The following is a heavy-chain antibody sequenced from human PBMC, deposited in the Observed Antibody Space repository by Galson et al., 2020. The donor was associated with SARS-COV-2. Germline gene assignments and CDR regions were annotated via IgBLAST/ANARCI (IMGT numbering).Heavy chain of an antibody. CDR2: ISSSSSYI. J-gene: IGHJ5*02. CDR1: GFTFSSYS. V-gene: IGHV3-21*01. CDR3: AREVWGVHNWFDP. Sequence: TGGSLRLSCAASGFTFSSYSMNWVRQAPGKGLEWVSSISSSSSYIYYADSVKGRFTISRDNAKNSLYLQMNSLRAEDTAVYYCAREVWGVHNWFDPWGQGTLVTVSS. D-gene: IGHD1-26*01.